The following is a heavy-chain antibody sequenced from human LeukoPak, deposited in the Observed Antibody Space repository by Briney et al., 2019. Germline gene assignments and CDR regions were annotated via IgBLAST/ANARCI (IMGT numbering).Heavy chain of an antibody. V-gene: IGHV1-69*13. CDR3: ARGSGETGGYYYVY. D-gene: IGHD3-22*01. J-gene: IGHJ4*02. Sequence: APVKVSCKASGGTFSRFTISWVRQAPGQGLGWMGGIIPIFGTANYAQKFQGRVTITADESTRTAYMELRTLRSEDTAIYYCARGSGETGGYYYVYWGRGTPVTVSS. CDR2: IIPIFGTA. CDR1: GGTFSRFT.